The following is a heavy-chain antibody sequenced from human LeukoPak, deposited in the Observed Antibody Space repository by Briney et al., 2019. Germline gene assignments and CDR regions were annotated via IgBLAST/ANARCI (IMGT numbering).Heavy chain of an antibody. CDR2: IYTSGST. Sequence: PSQTLSLTCTVSGGSISSGSYYWSWIRQPAGKGLEWIGRIYTSGSTNYNPSLKSRVTISVDTSKNQFSLKLSSVTAADTAVYYCARHEVGIVVVPAAPFDYWGQGTLVTVSS. CDR1: GGSISSGSYY. CDR3: ARHEVGIVVVPAAPFDY. V-gene: IGHV4-61*02. J-gene: IGHJ4*02. D-gene: IGHD2-2*01.